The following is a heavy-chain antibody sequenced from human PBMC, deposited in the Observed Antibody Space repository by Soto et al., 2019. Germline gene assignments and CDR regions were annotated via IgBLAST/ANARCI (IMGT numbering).Heavy chain of an antibody. J-gene: IGHJ4*02. D-gene: IGHD5-18*01. Sequence: QVQLQESGPGLVKPSQTLSLTCTVSGGSLNSGVYCWHRIRQPPGKGLDWIGCVSYGGSTSYNPSLTSRVTISVDTSKNQFSLKLTSVTAADTAVYYCSRGILVWGQGALITVSS. V-gene: IGHV4-31*03. CDR1: GGSLNSGVYC. CDR2: VSYGGST. CDR3: SRGILV.